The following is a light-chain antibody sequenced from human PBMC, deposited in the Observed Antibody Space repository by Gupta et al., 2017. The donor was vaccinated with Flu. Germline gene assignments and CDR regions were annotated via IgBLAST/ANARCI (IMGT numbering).Light chain of an antibody. Sequence: DIQITQSPSSVSASVGDRVTMTCRASQAISNWLAWYQQKPGKSPKLLIYGASSLQSGVPSRFSGNGSGTDFTLTISSLQPEDFATYYCQQTNRFPYTFGHGSKMEIK. CDR3: QQTNRFPYT. J-gene: IGKJ2*01. CDR2: GAS. CDR1: QAISNW. V-gene: IGKV1-12*01.